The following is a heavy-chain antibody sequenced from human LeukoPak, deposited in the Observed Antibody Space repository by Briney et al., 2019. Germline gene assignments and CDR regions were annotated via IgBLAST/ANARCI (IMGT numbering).Heavy chain of an antibody. CDR2: ISGSGGST. CDR1: GFTFGNYA. Sequence: GGSLRLSCEASGFTFGNYAMNWVRQAPGKGLEWVSAISGSGGSTYYADSVKGRFTISRDNSKNTLYLQMNSLRAEDTAVYYCASPYSSSVYWGQGTLVTVSS. J-gene: IGHJ4*02. V-gene: IGHV3-23*01. D-gene: IGHD6-6*01. CDR3: ASPYSSSVY.